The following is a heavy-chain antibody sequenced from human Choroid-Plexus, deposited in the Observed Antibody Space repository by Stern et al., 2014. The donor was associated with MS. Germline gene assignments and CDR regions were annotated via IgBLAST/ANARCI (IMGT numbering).Heavy chain of an antibody. V-gene: IGHV3-30*18. D-gene: IGHD2/OR15-2a*01. CDR2: VSYARSNK. CDR1: GFTFGSCA. Sequence: MQLVESGGGVVQPGRPPRLSCVASGFTFGSCALHWVRQAPGKGLEWVAGVSYARSNKYYADSVKGRFTISRDNSQNTLYMQMSSLRPEDTAVYYCAKDRQYLTYFFDHWGQGSLVTVSS. CDR3: AKDRQYLTYFFDH. J-gene: IGHJ5*02.